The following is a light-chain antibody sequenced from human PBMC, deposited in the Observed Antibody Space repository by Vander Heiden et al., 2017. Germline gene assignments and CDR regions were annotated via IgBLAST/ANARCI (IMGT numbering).Light chain of an antibody. CDR2: WAS. CDR1: QSVLFTSNNNNY. CDR3: QQYYNNPIT. V-gene: IGKV4-1*01. Sequence: EILKTQSQDSLAVSLGERATINCKSIQSVLFTSNNNNYLAWYQQKPGLPPKLLIYWASTRESGVPDRFSGSGSGADFTLSISSLQAEDVAVYYCQQYYNNPITFGQGTRLEIK. J-gene: IGKJ5*01.